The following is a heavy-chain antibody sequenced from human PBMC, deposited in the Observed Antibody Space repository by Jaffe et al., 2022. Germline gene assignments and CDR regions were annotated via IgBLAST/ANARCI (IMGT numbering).Heavy chain of an antibody. D-gene: IGHD3-9*01. CDR3: AHSKSLRYFDWYRIDAGYYYYYYMDV. Sequence: QITLKESGPTLVKPTQTLTLTCTFSGFSLSTSGVGVGWIRQPPGKALEWLALIYWDDDKRYSPSLKSRLTITKDTSKNQVVLTMTNMDPVDTATYYCAHSKSLRYFDWYRIDAGYYYYYYMDVWGKGTTVTVSS. CDR2: IYWDDDK. J-gene: IGHJ6*03. V-gene: IGHV2-5*02. CDR1: GFSLSTSGVG.